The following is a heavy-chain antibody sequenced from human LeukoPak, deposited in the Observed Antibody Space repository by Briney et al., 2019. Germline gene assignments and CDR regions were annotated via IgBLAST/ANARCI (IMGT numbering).Heavy chain of an antibody. CDR1: GFTFSDYY. J-gene: IGHJ4*02. CDR2: ISSSSSHT. V-gene: IGHV3-11*06. Sequence: GGSLRLSCAASGFTFSDYYMNWIRQAPGKGLEWVSYISSSSSHTKYADSVKGRFIISRDNAKNTLYLQMNSLRAEDTAVYYCARVLLEREARWGQGTLVTVSS. CDR3: ARVLLEREAR. D-gene: IGHD1-1*01.